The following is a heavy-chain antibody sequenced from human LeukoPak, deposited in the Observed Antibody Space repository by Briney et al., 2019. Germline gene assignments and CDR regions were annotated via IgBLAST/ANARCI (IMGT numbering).Heavy chain of an antibody. CDR1: GFTFSSYS. CDR3: ASYFMTTVLEAKVGDY. Sequence: PGGSLRLSCAASGFTFSSYSMNWVRQAPGKGLEWVSSISSSSSYIYYADSVKGRFTISRDNAKNSLYLQMNSLRAEDTAVYYCASYFMTTVLEAKVGDYWGQGTLVTVSS. V-gene: IGHV3-21*01. D-gene: IGHD4-11*01. CDR2: ISSSSSYI. J-gene: IGHJ4*02.